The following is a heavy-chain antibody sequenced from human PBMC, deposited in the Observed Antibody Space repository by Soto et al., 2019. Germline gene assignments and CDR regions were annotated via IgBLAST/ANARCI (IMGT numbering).Heavy chain of an antibody. CDR3: ATMKGGYQSYCHGMDV. D-gene: IGHD3-16*02. CDR2: IIPIFGTA. V-gene: IGHV1-69*12. Sequence: QVQLVQSGAEVKKPGSSVKVSCKASGGTFTSYAISWVRQAPGQGLEWVGGIIPIFGTADYAQKFQGRVTITAXXXTXXADMELSSLRSEDTAVYYCATMKGGYQSYCHGMDVWGQGTTVTVSS. J-gene: IGHJ6*02. CDR1: GGTFTSYA.